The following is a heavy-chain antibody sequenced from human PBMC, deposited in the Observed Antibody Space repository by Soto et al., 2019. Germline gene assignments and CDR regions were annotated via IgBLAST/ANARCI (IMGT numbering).Heavy chain of an antibody. D-gene: IGHD5-18*01. J-gene: IGHJ6*02. CDR2: IIPIFGTA. V-gene: IGHV1-69*01. Sequence: QVQLVQSGAEVKKPGSSVKVSCKASGGTFSSYAISWVRQAPGQGLEWMGGIIPIFGTANYAQKFQGRVTITADESTSTAYRELSSLRSEDTAVYYCARTRGYSYGYYYYYGMDVWGQGTTVTVSS. CDR3: ARTRGYSYGYYYYYGMDV. CDR1: GGTFSSYA.